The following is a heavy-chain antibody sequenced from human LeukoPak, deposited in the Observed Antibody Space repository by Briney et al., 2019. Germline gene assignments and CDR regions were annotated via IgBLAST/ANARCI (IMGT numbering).Heavy chain of an antibody. CDR1: GFTFSDYY. CDR2: ISSSGSTI. J-gene: IGHJ4*02. CDR3: ASMDCSGGSCYWGPYYFAY. V-gene: IGHV3-11*01. D-gene: IGHD2-15*01. Sequence: GGSLRLSCAASGFTFSDYYMSWIRQAPGKGLEWVSYISSSGSTIYYADSVKGRFTISRDNAKNSLYLQMNSLRAEDTAVYYCASMDCSGGSCYWGPYYFAYWGQGTLVTVSS.